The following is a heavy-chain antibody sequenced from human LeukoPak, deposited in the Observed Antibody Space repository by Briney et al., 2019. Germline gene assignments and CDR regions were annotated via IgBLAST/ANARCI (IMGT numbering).Heavy chain of an antibody. Sequence: SETLSLTCTVSGGSISSSSYYWGWIRQPPGKGLEWIGSIYYSGSTYYNPSLKSRVTISVDTSKNQFSLKLSSVTAADTAVYYCARERGDSGSYIFRGWFDPWGQGTLVTVSS. D-gene: IGHD1-26*01. CDR1: GGSISSSSYY. CDR2: IYYSGST. J-gene: IGHJ5*02. V-gene: IGHV4-39*07. CDR3: ARERGDSGSYIFRGWFDP.